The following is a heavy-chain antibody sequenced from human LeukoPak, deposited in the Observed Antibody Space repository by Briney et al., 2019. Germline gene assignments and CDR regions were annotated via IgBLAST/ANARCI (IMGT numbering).Heavy chain of an antibody. V-gene: IGHV3-53*01. CDR1: GFTVSSNY. CDR2: IYSAGST. J-gene: IGHJ4*02. Sequence: GGSLRLSCAASGFTVSSNYMSWVRQAPGKGLGWVSIIYSAGSTYYADSVRGRFTISRDSSKNTVCLQMNSLRAEDTAVYYCASGGTGARKYYSDPFHYWGQGTLVTVSS. CDR3: ASGGTGARKYYSDPFHY. D-gene: IGHD3-10*01.